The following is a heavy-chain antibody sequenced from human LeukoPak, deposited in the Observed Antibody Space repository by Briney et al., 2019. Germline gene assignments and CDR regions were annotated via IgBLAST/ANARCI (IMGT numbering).Heavy chain of an antibody. CDR1: GFTFSSYG. V-gene: IGHV3-23*01. Sequence: PGGSLRLSCAASGFTFSSYGMSWVRQAPGKGLEWVSAISGSGGSTYYADSVKGRFTISRDNSKNTLYLQMNSLRAEDTAVYYCAKDHAAITIFSHDFDYWGQGTLVTVSS. CDR3: AKDHAAITIFSHDFDY. D-gene: IGHD3-9*01. J-gene: IGHJ4*02. CDR2: ISGSGGST.